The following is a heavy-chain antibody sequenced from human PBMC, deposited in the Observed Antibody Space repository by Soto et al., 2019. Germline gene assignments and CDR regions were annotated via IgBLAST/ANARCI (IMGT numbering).Heavy chain of an antibody. Sequence: ASVKVPCKASGYTFTSYGMCWVRQAPGQRLEWMGWINADNGNTNYAQKFQGRVTMTTDTSTSTAYMELRSLRSDDTAVYYCARDAITGMANRETSYYYYGMEVWGQGTTVTVSS. J-gene: IGHJ6*02. CDR2: INADNGNT. D-gene: IGHD1-1*01. CDR3: ARDAITGMANRETSYYYYGMEV. CDR1: GYTFTSYG. V-gene: IGHV1-18*01.